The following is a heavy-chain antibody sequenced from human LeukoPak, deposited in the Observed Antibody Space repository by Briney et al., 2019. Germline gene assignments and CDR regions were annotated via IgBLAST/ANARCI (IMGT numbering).Heavy chain of an antibody. Sequence: SETLSLTCAVYGGSSSGYYWSWIRQPPGKGLEWIGEINHSGSTNYNPSLKSRVTISVDTSKNQFSLKLSSVTAADTAVYYCARTSIAARPRYFQHWGQGTLVTVSS. CDR1: GGSSSGYY. J-gene: IGHJ1*01. CDR3: ARTSIAARPRYFQH. D-gene: IGHD6-6*01. V-gene: IGHV4-34*01. CDR2: INHSGST.